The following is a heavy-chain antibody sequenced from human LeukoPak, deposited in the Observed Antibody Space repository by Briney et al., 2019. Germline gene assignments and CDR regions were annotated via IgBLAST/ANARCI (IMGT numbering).Heavy chain of an antibody. J-gene: IGHJ3*02. CDR1: GYSISSGYY. V-gene: IGHV4-38-2*02. CDR2: INHSGST. CDR3: ARQARGWFYDFDI. Sequence: SETLSLTCTVSGYSISSGYYWGWIRPPPGKGLEWIGEINHSGSTNYNPSLKSRVTISVDTSKNQFSLKLSSVTAADTAVYYCARQARGWFYDFDIWGQGTMVTVSS. D-gene: IGHD6-19*01.